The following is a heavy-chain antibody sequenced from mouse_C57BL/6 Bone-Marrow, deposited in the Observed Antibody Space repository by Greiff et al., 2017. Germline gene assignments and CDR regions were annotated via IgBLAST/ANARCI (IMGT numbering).Heavy chain of an antibody. Sequence: VKLQQPGAELVKPGASVKLSCKASGYTFTSYWMHWVKQRPGQGLEWIGMIHPNSGSTNYNEKFKSKATLTVDKSSSTAYMQLSSLTSEDSAVYYCASPSGRSWFAYWGQGTRVTVSA. CDR3: ASPSGRSWFAY. CDR1: GYTFTSYW. D-gene: IGHD2-10*02. CDR2: IHPNSGST. J-gene: IGHJ3*01. V-gene: IGHV1-64*01.